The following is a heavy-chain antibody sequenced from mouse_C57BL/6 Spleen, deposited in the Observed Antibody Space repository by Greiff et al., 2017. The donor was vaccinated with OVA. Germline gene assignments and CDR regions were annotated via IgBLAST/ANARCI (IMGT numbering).Heavy chain of an antibody. D-gene: IGHD2-2*01. CDR1: GFTFSDYY. J-gene: IGHJ2*01. V-gene: IGHV5-16*01. CDR2: INYDGSST. CDR3: ARWLRRGYFDY. Sequence: EVQVVESEGGLVQPGSSMKLSCTASGFTFSDYYMAWVRQVPEKGLEWVANINYDGSSTYYLDSLKSRFIISRDNAKNILYLQMSSLKSEDTATYYCARWLRRGYFDYWGQGTTLTVSS.